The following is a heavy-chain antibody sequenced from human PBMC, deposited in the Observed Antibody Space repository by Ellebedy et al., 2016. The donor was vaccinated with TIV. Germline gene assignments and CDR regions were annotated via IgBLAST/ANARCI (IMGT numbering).Heavy chain of an antibody. D-gene: IGHD6-13*01. CDR3: ARRGAGTDY. J-gene: IGHJ4*02. CDR2: IYYSGST. V-gene: IGHV4-59*12. CDR1: GGSISSYY. Sequence: MPSETLSLTCTVSGGSISSYYWSWIRQPPGKGLEWIGYIYYSGSTNYNPSLKSRVTISVDKSKNQFSLKLSSVTAADTAVYYCARRGAGTDYWGQGTLVTVSS.